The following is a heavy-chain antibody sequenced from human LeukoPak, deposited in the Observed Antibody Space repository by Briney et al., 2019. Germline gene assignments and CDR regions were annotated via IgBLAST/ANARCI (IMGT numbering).Heavy chain of an antibody. D-gene: IGHD2-2*02. CDR2: IHYSGST. Sequence: SETLSLTCSVSNGSLSSPFCTWVRQPPGKGLEWIGHIHYSGSTNYNPSLKSRVTMSLDTSKNQFSLKLTSVTAADTAIFYCARLRPLLDQLLYFAFDSWGQGTLVTVSS. V-gene: IGHV4-59*11. J-gene: IGHJ4*02. CDR3: ARLRPLLDQLLYFAFDS. CDR1: NGSLSSPF.